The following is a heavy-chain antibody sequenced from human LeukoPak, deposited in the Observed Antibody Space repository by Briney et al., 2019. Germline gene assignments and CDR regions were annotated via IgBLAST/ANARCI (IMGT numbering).Heavy chain of an antibody. D-gene: IGHD1-7*01. J-gene: IGHJ4*02. V-gene: IGHV1-2*02. CDR1: GYTFTGYY. CDR3: ARDTSITGTWDY. Sequence: ASVKVSCKASGYTFTGYYIHWVRQAPGQGLEWMGWINPDSGGTNYAQWFQGRVTMTWDTSISTAYMELSRLRSDDTAVYYCARDTSITGTWDYWGQGTLATVSS. CDR2: INPDSGGT.